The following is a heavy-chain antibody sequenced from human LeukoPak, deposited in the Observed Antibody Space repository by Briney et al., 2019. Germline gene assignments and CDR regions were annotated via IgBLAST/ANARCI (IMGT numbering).Heavy chain of an antibody. J-gene: IGHJ4*02. D-gene: IGHD2/OR15-2a*01. CDR3: AREIVISVFDY. CDR2: IYHSGST. Sequence: SETLSLTCTVSGYSISSGYYWGWIRQPPGKGLEWIGSIYHSGSTYYNPSLKSRVTISVDTSKNQFSLKLTSVTAADTALYYCAREIVISVFDYWGQGTLVAVSS. CDR1: GYSISSGYY. V-gene: IGHV4-38-2*02.